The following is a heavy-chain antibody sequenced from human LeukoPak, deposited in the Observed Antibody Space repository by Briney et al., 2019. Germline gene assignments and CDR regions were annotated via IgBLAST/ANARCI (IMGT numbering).Heavy chain of an antibody. V-gene: IGHV1-18*01. CDR1: GYTFTSYG. CDR2: ISAYNGNT. CDR3: AIRGSYGYSPFHDY. D-gene: IGHD5-18*01. J-gene: IGHJ4*02. Sequence: GASVKVSCKASGYTFTSYGISWVRQAPGQGLEWMGWISAYNGNTNYAQKLQGRVTMTTDTSTSTVYMELRSLRSDDTAVYYCAIRGSYGYSPFHDYWGQGTLVTVSS.